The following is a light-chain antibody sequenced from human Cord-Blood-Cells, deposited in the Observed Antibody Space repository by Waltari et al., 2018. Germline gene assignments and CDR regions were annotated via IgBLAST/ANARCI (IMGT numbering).Light chain of an antibody. CDR2: LNSDGSH. V-gene: IGLV4-69*01. Sequence: QLVLTQSPSASASLGASVKLTCTLSSGHSSYAIAWHQQQPEKGPRYLMKLNSDGSHSKGDGIPDRFSGSRSGAERYLPLSSLQSEDEADYYCQTWGTGIRVFGGGTKLTVL. CDR3: QTWGTGIRV. J-gene: IGLJ3*02. CDR1: SGHSSYA.